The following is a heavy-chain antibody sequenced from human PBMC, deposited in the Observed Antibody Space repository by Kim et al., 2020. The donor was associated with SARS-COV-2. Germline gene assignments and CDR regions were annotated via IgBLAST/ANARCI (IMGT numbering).Heavy chain of an antibody. CDR3: ARDQRIAAAGYGMDV. CDR2: IKQDGSEK. V-gene: IGHV3-7*01. Sequence: GGSLRLSCAASGFTFSSYWMSWVRQAPGKGLEWVANIKQDGSEKYYVDSVKGRFTISRDNAKNSLYLQMNSLRAEDTAVYYCARDQRIAAAGYGMDVWGQGTTVTVSS. D-gene: IGHD6-13*01. J-gene: IGHJ6*02. CDR1: GFTFSSYW.